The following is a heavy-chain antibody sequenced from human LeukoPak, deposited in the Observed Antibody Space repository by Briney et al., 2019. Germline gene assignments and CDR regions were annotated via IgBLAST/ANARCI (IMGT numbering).Heavy chain of an antibody. CDR1: GGSISSYY. Sequence: SETLSLTCTVSGGSISSYYWSWIRQPPGKGLEWIGYIYYSGSTNYNPSLKSRVTISVDTSKNQFSLKLSSVTAADTAVYYCARGFNYYDTPDYWGQGTLVTVSS. V-gene: IGHV4-59*01. J-gene: IGHJ4*02. D-gene: IGHD3-22*01. CDR3: ARGFNYYDTPDY. CDR2: IYYSGST.